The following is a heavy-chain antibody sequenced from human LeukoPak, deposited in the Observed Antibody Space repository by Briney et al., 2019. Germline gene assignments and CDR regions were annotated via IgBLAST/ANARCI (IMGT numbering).Heavy chain of an antibody. CDR3: ARRPAAYGPEIVYYFDY. Sequence: SETLSLTCTVSGGSISSSSYYWGWIRQPPGKGLEWIGSIFYSGSTSYNPSLKSRVTISVDTSKNQFSLKLSSVTAADTAVYYCARRPAAYGPEIVYYFDYWGQGTLVTVSS. J-gene: IGHJ4*02. V-gene: IGHV4-39*01. CDR1: GGSISSSSYY. CDR2: IFYSGST. D-gene: IGHD3-10*01.